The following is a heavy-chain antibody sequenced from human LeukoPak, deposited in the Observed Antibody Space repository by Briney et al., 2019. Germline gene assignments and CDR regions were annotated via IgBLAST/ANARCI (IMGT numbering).Heavy chain of an antibody. CDR1: GYTFTSYD. V-gene: IGHV1-8*01. CDR2: MNPNSGNT. Sequence: ASVKVSCTASGYTFTSYDINWVRQATGQGLEWMGWMNPNSGNTGYAQKFQGRVTMTRNTSISTAYMELSSLRSEDTAVYYCARGLDSSGYPDYWGQGTLVTVSS. D-gene: IGHD3-22*01. CDR3: ARGLDSSGYPDY. J-gene: IGHJ4*02.